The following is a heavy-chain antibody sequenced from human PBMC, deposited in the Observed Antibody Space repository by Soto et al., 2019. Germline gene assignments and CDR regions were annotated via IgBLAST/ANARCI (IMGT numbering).Heavy chain of an antibody. Sequence: PSETLSLTCTVSGGSISSYYWSWIRQPPGKGLEWIGYIYYSGSTNYNPSLKSRVTISVDTSKNQFSLKLSSVTAADTAVYYCARALAVAGPIGSWFDPWGQGTLVTVSS. CDR3: ARALAVAGPIGSWFDP. CDR2: IYYSGST. D-gene: IGHD6-19*01. V-gene: IGHV4-59*01. J-gene: IGHJ5*02. CDR1: GGSISSYY.